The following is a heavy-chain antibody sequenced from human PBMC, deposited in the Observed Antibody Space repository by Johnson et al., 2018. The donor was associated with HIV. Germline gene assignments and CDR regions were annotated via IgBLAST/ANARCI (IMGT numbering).Heavy chain of an antibody. CDR1: GFTFSDYY. J-gene: IGHJ3*02. V-gene: IGHV3-11*04. D-gene: IGHD4-23*01. Sequence: VQLVESGGGLVKPGGSLRLSCAASGFTFSDYYMSWIRQAPGKGLEWVSYISSSGSTIYYADSVKGRFTISSNNSKNTLYLQMNSLRTEDTAVYYCAKVAVATAAGGVALDIWGPGTMVTVS. CDR3: AKVAVATAAGGVALDI. CDR2: ISSSGSTI.